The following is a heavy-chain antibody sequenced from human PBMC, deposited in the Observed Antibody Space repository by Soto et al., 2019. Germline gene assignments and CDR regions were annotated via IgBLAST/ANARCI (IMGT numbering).Heavy chain of an antibody. D-gene: IGHD3-3*01. Sequence: QVQLQESGPGLVKPSQTLSLTCTVSGGSVNSGAYHWNWIRQHPGKGLDWIGYIYYNGDTSYNSSLRSRSNISIDTSKNQFSLPLTSVAAADTAVYFCARGSAGRFLGVYYGVDVWGPGTMVTVSS. CDR2: IYYNGDT. CDR1: GGSVNSGAYH. J-gene: IGHJ6*02. CDR3: ARGSAGRFLGVYYGVDV. V-gene: IGHV4-31*03.